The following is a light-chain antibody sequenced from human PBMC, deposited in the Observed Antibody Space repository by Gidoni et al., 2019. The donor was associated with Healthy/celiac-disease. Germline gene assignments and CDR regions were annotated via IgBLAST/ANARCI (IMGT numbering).Light chain of an antibody. CDR2: DAS. J-gene: IGKJ4*01. CDR3: QQFNNYPFT. V-gene: IGKV1D-13*01. Sequence: AIQLTQSPSSLSASVGDRVTITCRASQGISSALAWYQQKPGTAPKLLIYDASSLESGVPSSFSGSGSGTDFTLTISSLQPEDFATYYCQQFNNYPFTFGGGTKVEIK. CDR1: QGISSA.